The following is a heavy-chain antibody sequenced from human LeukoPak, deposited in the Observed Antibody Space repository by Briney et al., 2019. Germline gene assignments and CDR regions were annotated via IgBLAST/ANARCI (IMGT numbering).Heavy chain of an antibody. V-gene: IGHV3-30*02. Sequence: EGSLRLSCAASGFTFSSYSINWVRQAPGKGLEWVAFISYDGSTKTYADSVKGRFTTSRDISLHLQMNSLRAEDTAVYYCVRNNNNDYWGQGTLVTVSS. D-gene: IGHD2/OR15-2a*01. J-gene: IGHJ4*02. CDR1: GFTFSSYS. CDR2: ISYDGSTK. CDR3: VRNNNNDY.